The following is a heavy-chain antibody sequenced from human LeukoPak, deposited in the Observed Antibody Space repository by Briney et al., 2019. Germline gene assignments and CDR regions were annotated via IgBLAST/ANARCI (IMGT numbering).Heavy chain of an antibody. D-gene: IGHD2-21*02. J-gene: IGHJ4*02. V-gene: IGHV3-48*01. CDR3: ARDTASTRFDY. CDR1: GFTFSSYS. CDR2: ISSSSSTI. Sequence: PGGSLRLSCAASGFTFSSYSMNWVRQAPGKGLEWVSYISSSSSTIYYADSVKGRFTISRDNAKNSLYLQMNSLRAEDTAVYYCARDTASTRFDYWGQGTLVTVSS.